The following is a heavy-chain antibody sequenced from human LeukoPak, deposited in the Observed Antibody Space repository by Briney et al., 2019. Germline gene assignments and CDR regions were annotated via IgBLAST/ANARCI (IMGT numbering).Heavy chain of an antibody. CDR2: IYSGGST. CDR1: GFTVSSNY. V-gene: IGHV3-53*01. J-gene: IGHJ4*02. CDR3: ARVAWGDFIFDY. D-gene: IGHD2-21*02. Sequence: PGGSLRLSCAASGFTVSSNYMSWVRQAPGKGLEWVSVIYSGGSTYYADSVKGRFTISRDNSKNTLYLQMNSLRAKDTAVYYCARVAWGDFIFDYWGQGSLVTVSS.